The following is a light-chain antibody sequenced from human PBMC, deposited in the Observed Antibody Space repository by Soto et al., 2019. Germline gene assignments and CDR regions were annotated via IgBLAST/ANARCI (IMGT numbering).Light chain of an antibody. CDR1: SNDFGGYDL. CDR3: CSFAGGATFV. V-gene: IGLV2-23*02. J-gene: IGLJ2*01. Sequence: QSVLTRPASVSGSPGQSITISCSGTSNDFGGYDLVSWYQQHPGKAPRLIIYEATKRPSGVSDRFSASKSGNTASLTISALQAEDEAYYSCCSFAGGATFVFGGGTK. CDR2: EAT.